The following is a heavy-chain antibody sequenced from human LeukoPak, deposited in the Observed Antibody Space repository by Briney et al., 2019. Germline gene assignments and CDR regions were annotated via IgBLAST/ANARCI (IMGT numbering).Heavy chain of an antibody. J-gene: IGHJ4*02. V-gene: IGHV4-39*07. CDR3: ARVSSGFYLGSFDY. Sequence: SETLSLTCTVSGGSISSSTYYWGWIRQPPGKGLEWIGNIYYSGSTYYNPSLKSRVTMSVDTSKNQISLRLTSVTVADTAVYYCARVSSGFYLGSFDYWGQGTLVTVSS. CDR2: IYYSGST. D-gene: IGHD6-19*01. CDR1: GGSISSSTYY.